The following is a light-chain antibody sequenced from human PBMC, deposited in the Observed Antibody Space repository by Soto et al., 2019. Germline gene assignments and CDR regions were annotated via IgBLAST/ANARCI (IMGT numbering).Light chain of an antibody. CDR2: GAS. Sequence: EIVLTQSPGTLSLSPGERATLSVRAVQSVSSSYLAWYQQKPGQAPRLLIYGASSRATGIPDRFSGSGSGTDFTLTISRLEPEDFALYYCQHYQSGHPITFGQGTRLEIK. CDR1: QSVSSSY. J-gene: IGKJ5*01. CDR3: QHYQSGHPIT. V-gene: IGKV3-20*01.